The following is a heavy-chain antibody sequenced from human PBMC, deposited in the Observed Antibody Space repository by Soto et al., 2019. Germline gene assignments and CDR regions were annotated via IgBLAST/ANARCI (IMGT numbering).Heavy chain of an antibody. CDR2: ISGFNGQT. V-gene: IGHV1-18*01. CDR1: GNTFSSRG. Sequence: GXSVKVSCEASGNTFSSRGFSWVRQAPGQGLEWMGWISGFNGQTNYALKFQGRVTLTTDASTSTAYMELRSLRSDDTAVYFCARVDPRGVAVVRDYWGQGALVTVSS. CDR3: ARVDPRGVAVVRDY. J-gene: IGHJ4*02. D-gene: IGHD3-10*01.